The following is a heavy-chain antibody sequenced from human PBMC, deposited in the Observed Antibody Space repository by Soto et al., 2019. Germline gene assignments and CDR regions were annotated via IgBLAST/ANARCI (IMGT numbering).Heavy chain of an antibody. CDR2: INTAGSTK. V-gene: IGHV3-48*03. CDR3: ARAECSTPNCLTAYYSYGLDV. D-gene: IGHD2-2*01. Sequence: GGSLRLSCAASGFTFSNFEMHWGRPAPGKGREWGSYINTAGSTKYYAESVKGRFTISRDNARNSLFLQMNSLRAEDTAVYYCARAECSTPNCLTAYYSYGLDVWGQGTTVTVSS. CDR1: GFTFSNFE. J-gene: IGHJ6*02.